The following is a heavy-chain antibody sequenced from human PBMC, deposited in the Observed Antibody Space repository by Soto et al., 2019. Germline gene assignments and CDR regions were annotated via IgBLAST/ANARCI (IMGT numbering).Heavy chain of an antibody. CDR2: MNPNSGNT. D-gene: IGHD3-10*01. CDR3: ARDGRGVKGYYYYGMDV. CDR1: GYTFTSYD. J-gene: IGHJ6*02. Sequence: QVQLVQSGAEVKKPGASVKVSCKASGYTFTSYDINWVRQATGQGLEWMGWMNPNSGNTGYAQKFQGRVTMTRNTSISTAYMELSSLRSEDTAVYYCARDGRGVKGYYYYGMDVWGQGTTVTVSS. V-gene: IGHV1-8*01.